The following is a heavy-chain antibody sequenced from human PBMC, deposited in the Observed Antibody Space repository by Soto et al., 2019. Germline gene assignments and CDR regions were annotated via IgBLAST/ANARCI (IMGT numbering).Heavy chain of an antibody. Sequence: GSLRLSCAASGFTVSSNYMTWVRQAPGKGLEWVSIIYTGGSSYYADSVKGRFTISRDNSKNTLYLQLKYLRAEDTAVYYCARETRDGWFDPWGQGTLVTVSS. CDR3: ARETRDGWFDP. V-gene: IGHV3-53*01. CDR2: IYTGGSS. CDR1: GFTVSSNY. J-gene: IGHJ5*02.